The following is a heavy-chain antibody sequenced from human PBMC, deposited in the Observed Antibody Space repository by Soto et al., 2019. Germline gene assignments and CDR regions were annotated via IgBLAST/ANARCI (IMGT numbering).Heavy chain of an antibody. V-gene: IGHV1-69*01. Sequence: QVQLVQSGAEVNKPGSSVKVSCKASGGTFSSYAISWVRQAPGQGLEWMGGIIPIFGTANYAQKFQGRVTITADESTSTADMELSSLKSEDTAVYYCARDGDSSGWYPRPFEYWGQGTLVTVSS. CDR3: ARDGDSSGWYPRPFEY. CDR1: GGTFSSYA. CDR2: IIPIFGTA. D-gene: IGHD6-19*01. J-gene: IGHJ4*02.